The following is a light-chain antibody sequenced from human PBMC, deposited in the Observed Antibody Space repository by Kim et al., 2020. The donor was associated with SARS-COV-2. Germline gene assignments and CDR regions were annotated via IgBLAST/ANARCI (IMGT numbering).Light chain of an antibody. CDR1: QSISRH. V-gene: IGKV1-39*01. CDR2: GAS. CDR3: QQSYSSPPT. Sequence: ASKGDRVTINCRASQSISRHFNWYQKRPGEAPKLLIYGASNLQSGVPSRFSGSGSGTDFTLTISSLQPEDFATYYCQQSYSSPPTFGQGTKVEIK. J-gene: IGKJ1*01.